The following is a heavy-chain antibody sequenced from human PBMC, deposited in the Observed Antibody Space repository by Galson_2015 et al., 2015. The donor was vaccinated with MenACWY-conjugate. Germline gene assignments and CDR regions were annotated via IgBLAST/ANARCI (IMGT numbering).Heavy chain of an antibody. Sequence: ETLSLTCAVYGGSFSGYYWSWIRQPPGKGLEWIGEINHSGSTNYNPSLKSRVTISVDTSKNQFSLKLSSVTAADTAVYYCARRIRDFYYGMDVWGQGTTVTVSS. D-gene: IGHD2-15*01. CDR1: GGSFSGYY. CDR3: ARRIRDFYYGMDV. CDR2: INHSGST. V-gene: IGHV4-34*01. J-gene: IGHJ6*02.